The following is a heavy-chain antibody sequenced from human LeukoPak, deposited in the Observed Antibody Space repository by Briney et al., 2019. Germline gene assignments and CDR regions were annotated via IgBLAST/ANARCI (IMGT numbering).Heavy chain of an antibody. Sequence: GGSLRLSCAASGFTFSSYAMSWVRQAPGKGLEWVSAISGSGGSTYYADSVKGRFTISRDNSKNTLYLQMNSLRAEDTAVYYCAKAFGTNGYYQLPIDFWGQGTLVTVSA. CDR1: GFTFSSYA. V-gene: IGHV3-23*01. D-gene: IGHD3-22*01. J-gene: IGHJ4*02. CDR2: ISGSGGST. CDR3: AKAFGTNGYYQLPIDF.